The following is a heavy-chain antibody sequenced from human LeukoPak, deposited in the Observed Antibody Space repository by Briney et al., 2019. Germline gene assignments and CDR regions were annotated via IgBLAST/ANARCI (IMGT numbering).Heavy chain of an antibody. J-gene: IGHJ4*02. Sequence: ASVKVSCKASGYTFTSYGISWVRQAPGQGLEWMGWISAYNGSTNYAQKLQGRVTMTTDTSTSTAYMELRSLRSDDTAVYYCARDPKWELLSPIPYYFDYWGQGTLVTVSS. CDR3: ARDPKWELLSPIPYYFDY. D-gene: IGHD1-26*01. CDR1: GYTFTSYG. V-gene: IGHV1-18*01. CDR2: ISAYNGST.